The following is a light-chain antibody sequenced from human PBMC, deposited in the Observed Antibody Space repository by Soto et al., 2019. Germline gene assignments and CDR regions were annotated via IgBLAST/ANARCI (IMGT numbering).Light chain of an antibody. Sequence: DIVLTQSPATLSLSPGDIDTLSCRASQSVGTSLAWYKQQPGQAPRLLIHDAAYRASGIPERFSGSGSETAFSLSIGSLEPDYFAVYYCQRRSSWPRSFGRGTKVEV. J-gene: IGKJ1*01. CDR1: QSVGTS. CDR3: QRRSSWPRS. V-gene: IGKV3-11*01. CDR2: DAA.